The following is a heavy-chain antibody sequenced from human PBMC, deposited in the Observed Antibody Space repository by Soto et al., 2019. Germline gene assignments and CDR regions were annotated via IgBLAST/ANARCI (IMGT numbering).Heavy chain of an antibody. D-gene: IGHD1-26*01. CDR1: GGSISSGGYS. V-gene: IGHV4-30-2*01. Sequence: SETLSLTCAVSGGSISSGGYSWSWIRQPPGKGLEWIGYIYHSGSTYYNPSLKSRVTISVDRSKNQFSLKLSSVTAADTAVYYCAREAHSGSYRKGNWFDPWGQGTLVTVSS. CDR2: IYHSGST. CDR3: AREAHSGSYRKGNWFDP. J-gene: IGHJ5*02.